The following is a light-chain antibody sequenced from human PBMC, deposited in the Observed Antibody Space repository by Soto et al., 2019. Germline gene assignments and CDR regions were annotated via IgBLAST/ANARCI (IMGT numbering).Light chain of an antibody. J-gene: IGKJ5*01. Sequence: DIQLTQSPSLLSASIGDRVTITCRASHDISTFLAWYQQKPGKAPKLLIYEASTLQRGVPSRFSGSGSGTDFTLTISGLLPEDFAAYHCQQLYTLPFTFGQGTRL. V-gene: IGKV1-9*01. CDR1: HDISTF. CDR2: EAS. CDR3: QQLYTLPFT.